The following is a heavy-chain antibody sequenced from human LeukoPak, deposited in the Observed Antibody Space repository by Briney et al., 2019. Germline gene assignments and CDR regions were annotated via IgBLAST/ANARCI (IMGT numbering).Heavy chain of an antibody. Sequence: PSETLSLTCTVSGDSVSNDKYYWSWIRQPPGKGLEWIGEINHSGSTNYNPSLKSRVTISVDTSKNQFSLQLNSVTPEDTAVYYCARGVTAHYDYWGQGTLVTVSS. D-gene: IGHD3-10*01. J-gene: IGHJ4*02. CDR1: GDSVSNDKYY. CDR2: INHSGST. CDR3: ARGVTAHYDY. V-gene: IGHV4-34*01.